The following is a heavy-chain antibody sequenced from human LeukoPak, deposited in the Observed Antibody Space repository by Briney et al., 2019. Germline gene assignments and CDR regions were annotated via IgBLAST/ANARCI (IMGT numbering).Heavy chain of an antibody. CDR1: GFSLSNYW. CDR2: MKQDGGQI. J-gene: IGHJ5*02. CDR3: AREGGDCSSTSCYVSWFDP. D-gene: IGHD2-2*01. V-gene: IGHV3-7*01. Sequence: GGSLRLSCAASGFSLSNYWMSWVRQAPGKGLEWVANMKQDGGQIYYVDSVKGRFTISRDNAKNSLYLQMNSLRAEDTAVYYCAREGGDCSSTSCYVSWFDPWGQGTLVTVSS.